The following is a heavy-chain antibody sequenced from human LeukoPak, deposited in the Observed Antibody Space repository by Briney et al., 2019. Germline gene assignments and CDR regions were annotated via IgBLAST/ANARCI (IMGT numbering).Heavy chain of an antibody. Sequence: SETLSLTCAVYGGSFSDYFWSWIRQPPGKGLEWIGEINHSGSTNYNPSLKSRVTISVDTSKNQFSLKLNSVTAADTAVYYCVLRRGATMWGQGTLVTVSS. CDR2: INHSGST. CDR1: GGSFSDYF. CDR3: VLRRGATM. D-gene: IGHD1-26*01. V-gene: IGHV4-34*01. J-gene: IGHJ4*02.